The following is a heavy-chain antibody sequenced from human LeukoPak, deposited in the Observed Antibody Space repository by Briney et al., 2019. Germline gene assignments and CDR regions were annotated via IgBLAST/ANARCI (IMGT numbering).Heavy chain of an antibody. D-gene: IGHD6-19*01. Sequence: PSETLSLTCSVSGDSISTNEWWSWVRQPPGKGLEWIGEVFHSGSTNYNPSLKDRVTISIDKSKNQFSLEVTSVTAADTAIYYCARDLAVAGTNYFDFWGQGVLVTVSS. V-gene: IGHV4-4*02. CDR2: VFHSGST. CDR3: ARDLAVAGTNYFDF. CDR1: GDSISTNEW. J-gene: IGHJ4*02.